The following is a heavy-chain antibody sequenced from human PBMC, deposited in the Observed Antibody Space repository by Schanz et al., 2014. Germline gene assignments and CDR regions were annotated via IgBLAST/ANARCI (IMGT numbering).Heavy chain of an antibody. D-gene: IGHD3-10*01. V-gene: IGHV3-74*01. CDR2: TSNDGSFT. J-gene: IGHJ5*02. CDR1: GFTFSDSW. CDR3: AKDQLANYRGSGYNWFDP. Sequence: EVQLVESGGGLVQPGGSLRLSCAASGFTFSDSWMHWVRQAPGKGLVWVSRTSNDGSFTTFADSVKGRFTISRDNAKNTLYLQMNSLRAEDTAVYYCAKDQLANYRGSGYNWFDPWGQGTLVTVSS.